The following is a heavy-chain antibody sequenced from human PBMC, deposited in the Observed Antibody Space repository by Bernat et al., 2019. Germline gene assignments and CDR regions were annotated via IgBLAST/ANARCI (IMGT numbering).Heavy chain of an antibody. D-gene: IGHD2-15*01. J-gene: IGHJ4*02. CDR1: GFTFSSYE. CDR3: ASVGSGRPHDY. CDR2: ISSSGSTI. Sequence: EVQLVESGGGLVQPGGSLRLSCAASGFTFSSYEMNWVRQAPGKGLEWVSYISSSGSTIYYEDSVKGRCTISRDNAKNSLYLQMNSLRAEDTAVYYCASVGSGRPHDYWGQGTLVTVSS. V-gene: IGHV3-48*03.